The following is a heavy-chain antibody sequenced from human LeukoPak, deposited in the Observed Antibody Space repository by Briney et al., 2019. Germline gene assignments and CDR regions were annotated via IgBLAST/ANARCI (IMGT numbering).Heavy chain of an antibody. CDR2: IVVGSGNT. CDR3: AADPIGLYGDYGLG. V-gene: IGHV1-58*02. CDR1: GFTFTSSA. D-gene: IGHD4-17*01. Sequence: GASVKVSCKASGFTFTSSAMQWVRQARGQRLEWIGWIVVGSGNTNYAQKFQERVTITRDMSTSTAYMELSSLRSEDTAVYYCAADPIGLYGDYGLGWGQGTLVTVSS. J-gene: IGHJ4*02.